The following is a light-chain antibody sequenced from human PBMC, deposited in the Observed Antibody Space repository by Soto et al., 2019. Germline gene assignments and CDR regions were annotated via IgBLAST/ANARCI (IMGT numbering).Light chain of an antibody. CDR2: AAS. Sequence: DIQMTQSPSSVSASVGDRVTITCRASQGIGSWLAWYQQKPGKAPKLLIYAASRLQSGVPSRFSGSGSGTDFTLTISSLQAEDFATYYCQQDNSFLITFGQGTRLEIK. CDR3: QQDNSFLIT. CDR1: QGIGSW. V-gene: IGKV1-12*01. J-gene: IGKJ5*01.